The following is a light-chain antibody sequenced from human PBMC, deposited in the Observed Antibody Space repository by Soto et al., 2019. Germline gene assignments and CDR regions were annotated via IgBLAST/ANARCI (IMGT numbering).Light chain of an antibody. CDR3: AAWDESLSGRVV. V-gene: IGLV1-47*01. Sequence: QSVLTQPPSASGTPGQRVTISCSGSSSNIGSNYVYWYQQLPGTAPKLLIYRNNQRPSGVPDRFSGSKSGTSASLAISGLRSEDEADYYCAAWDESLSGRVVFGGGTQLTVL. CDR2: RNN. CDR1: SSNIGSNY. J-gene: IGLJ2*01.